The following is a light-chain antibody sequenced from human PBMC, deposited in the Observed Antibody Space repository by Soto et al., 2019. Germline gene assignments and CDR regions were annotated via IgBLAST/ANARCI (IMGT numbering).Light chain of an antibody. CDR3: QPYGSSRT. CDR1: QSVSSSY. V-gene: IGKV3-20*01. CDR2: GAS. Sequence: EIVLTQSPGTLSLSPGERATLSCRASQSVSSSYLAWYQQKPGQAPRLLIYGASSRATGIPDRFSGSGSGTDFSLTMSRLEREDLAWYYCQPYGSSRTFGQGTKVEIK. J-gene: IGKJ1*01.